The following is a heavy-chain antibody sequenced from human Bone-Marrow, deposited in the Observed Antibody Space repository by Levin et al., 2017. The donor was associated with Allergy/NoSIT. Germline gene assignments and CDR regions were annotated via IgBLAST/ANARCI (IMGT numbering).Heavy chain of an antibody. Sequence: ASVKVSCKASGYTFTSYDINWVRQATGQGLEWMGWMNPNSGNTGYAQKFQGRVTMTRNTSISTAYMELSSLRSEDTAVYYCARTHYDFWSGYYFVLGNFDYWGQGTLVTVSS. V-gene: IGHV1-8*01. J-gene: IGHJ4*02. D-gene: IGHD3-3*01. CDR1: GYTFTSYD. CDR2: MNPNSGNT. CDR3: ARTHYDFWSGYYFVLGNFDY.